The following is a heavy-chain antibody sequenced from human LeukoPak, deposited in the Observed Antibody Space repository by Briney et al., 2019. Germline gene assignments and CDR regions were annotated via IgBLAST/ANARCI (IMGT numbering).Heavy chain of an antibody. CDR1: GYSITRGCS. J-gene: IGHJ5*02. Sequence: SETLSLTCAVSGYSITRGCSCGWFRRPPGGGLLWIAAISYDGGTNYKSTLQSRLTISRDTSKNEFSLRLASATATDTAVYYCVRGGAVPGIDPWGQGTLVTVSS. CDR3: VRGGAVPGIDP. V-gene: IGHV4-38-2*01. CDR2: ISYDGGT. D-gene: IGHD3-16*01.